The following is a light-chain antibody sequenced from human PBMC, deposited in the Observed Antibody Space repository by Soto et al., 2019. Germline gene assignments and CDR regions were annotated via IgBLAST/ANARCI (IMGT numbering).Light chain of an antibody. CDR3: TSWTTSTTMI. CDR1: GSDIGAYNF. Sequence: QSVLTQPASVSGSPGQSITISCTGTGSDIGAYNFVSGYQQHPGKAPKLMLYDVNIRPSGVSNRFSGSKSGNTASLTISGLQAEDEADYYCTSWTTSTTMIFGGGTKLTVL. J-gene: IGLJ2*01. CDR2: DVN. V-gene: IGLV2-14*03.